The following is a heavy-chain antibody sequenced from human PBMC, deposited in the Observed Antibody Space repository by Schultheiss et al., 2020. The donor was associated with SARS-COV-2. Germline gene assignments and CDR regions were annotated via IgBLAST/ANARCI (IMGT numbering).Heavy chain of an antibody. D-gene: IGHD3-22*01. CDR3: TVGALDSSGYFGDAFDI. V-gene: IGHV4-31*11. Sequence: LRLSCAVSGYSISSGYYWSWIRQHPGKGLEWIGYIYYSGSTYYNPSLKSRVTISVDTSKNQFSLKLSSVTAADTAVFYCTVGALDSSGYFGDAFDIWGQGTMVTVSS. CDR2: IYYSGST. CDR1: GYSISSGYY. J-gene: IGHJ3*02.